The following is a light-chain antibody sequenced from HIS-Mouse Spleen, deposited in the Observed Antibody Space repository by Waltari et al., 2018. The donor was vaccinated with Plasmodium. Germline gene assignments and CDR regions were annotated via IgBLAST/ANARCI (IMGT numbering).Light chain of an antibody. V-gene: IGKV2-24*01. CDR2: KIS. CDR1: QSLVHSDRNTY. CDR3: MQATQFPRT. Sequence: DIVMTQTPPSSPVTLGQTASISCRSSQSLVHSDRNTYLSWLQQKPGHPPRLLIYKISDRSTGVPDRFSGSGAGTEFTLKISRVEAEDVGVYYCMQATQFPRTFGGGTKVEIK. J-gene: IGKJ4*01.